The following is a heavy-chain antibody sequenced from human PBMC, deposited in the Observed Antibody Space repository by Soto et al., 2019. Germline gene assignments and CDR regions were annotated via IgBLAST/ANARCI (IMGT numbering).Heavy chain of an antibody. J-gene: IGHJ6*02. CDR2: ISYDGSNK. CDR3: ARRTPGDTAMAFPPNYYYYYGMDV. CDR1: GFTFISYA. D-gene: IGHD5-18*01. V-gene: IGHV3-30-3*01. Sequence: GGSLRLSCAASGFTFISYAMHWVLQAPCKGLEWVAVISYDGSNKYYADSVKGRFTISRDNSKNTLYLQMNSLRAEDTAVYYCARRTPGDTAMAFPPNYYYYYGMDVWGQGTTVTVSS.